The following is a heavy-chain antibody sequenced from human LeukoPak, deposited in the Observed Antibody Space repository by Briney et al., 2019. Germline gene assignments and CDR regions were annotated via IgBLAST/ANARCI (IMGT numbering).Heavy chain of an antibody. CDR1: GGSFSSYA. V-gene: IGHV1-69*13. J-gene: IGHJ4*02. D-gene: IGHD5-12*01. CDR2: IIPIFGTA. Sequence: GASVKVSCKASGGSFSSYAISWVRQAPGQGLEWMGGIIPIFGTANYAQKFQGRVTITADESTSTAYMELSSLRSEDTAVYYCASGPVANFDYWGQGTLVTVSS. CDR3: ASGPVANFDY.